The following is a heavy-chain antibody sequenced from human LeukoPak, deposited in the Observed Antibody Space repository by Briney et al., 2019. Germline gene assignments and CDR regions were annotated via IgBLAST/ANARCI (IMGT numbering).Heavy chain of an antibody. CDR2: IIPILGIA. Sequence: SVKVSCKASGGTFSSYAISWVRQAPGQGLEWMGRIIPILGIANYAQKFQGRVTITADKSTGTAYMELSSLRSEDTAVYYCARGGWYNAFDIWGQGTMVTVSS. V-gene: IGHV1-69*04. D-gene: IGHD6-19*01. CDR3: ARGGWYNAFDI. CDR1: GGTFSSYA. J-gene: IGHJ3*02.